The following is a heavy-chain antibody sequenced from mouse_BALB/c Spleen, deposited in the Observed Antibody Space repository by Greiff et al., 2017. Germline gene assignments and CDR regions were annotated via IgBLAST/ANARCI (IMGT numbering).Heavy chain of an antibody. Sequence: EVKLMESGGGLVQPGGSLNLSCAASGFDFSRYWMSWARQAPGKGQEWIGEINPGSSTINYTPSLKDKFIISRDNAKNTLYLQMSKVRSEDTALYYCARLELTGTAMDYWGQGTSVTVSS. V-gene: IGHV4-2*02. CDR1: GFDFSRYW. CDR3: ARLELTGTAMDY. J-gene: IGHJ4*01. D-gene: IGHD4-1*01. CDR2: INPGSSTI.